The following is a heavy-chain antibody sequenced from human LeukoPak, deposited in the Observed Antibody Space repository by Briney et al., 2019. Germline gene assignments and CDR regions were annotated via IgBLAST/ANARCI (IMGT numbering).Heavy chain of an antibody. D-gene: IGHD3-3*01. CDR2: ITGSSTYI. J-gene: IGHJ4*02. CDR3: ARDLNFWSSYSTRGFDY. V-gene: IGHV3-21*01. CDR1: GFTFSSYS. Sequence: KPGGSLRLSCAASGFTFSSYSMTWVRPAPGKGLEWVSSITGSSTYIDYADSEKGRFTISRDNAKDSLYLQMNSLRAEDTAVYYCARDLNFWSSYSTRGFDYWGQGTLVTVSS.